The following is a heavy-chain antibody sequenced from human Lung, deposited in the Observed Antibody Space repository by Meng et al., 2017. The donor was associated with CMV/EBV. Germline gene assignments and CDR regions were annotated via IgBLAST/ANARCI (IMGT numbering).Heavy chain of an antibody. CDR1: SNVG. V-gene: IGHV2-5*02. CDR3: AHATSASVEMAAIPDYFDY. J-gene: IGHJ4*02. Sequence: SNVGVGWFRQPPGEALEWLAVIYWDGDKRYSPSLKSRLTLTQDTSKNQVVLAMTNTAPVDTATYYCAHATSASVEMAAIPDYFDYWGQGTLVTVSS. D-gene: IGHD5-24*01. CDR2: IYWDGDK.